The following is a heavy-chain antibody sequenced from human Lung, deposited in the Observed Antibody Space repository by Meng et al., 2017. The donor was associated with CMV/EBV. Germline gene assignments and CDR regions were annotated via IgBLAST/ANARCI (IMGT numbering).Heavy chain of an antibody. Sequence: ASVXVSXKASRYTFSDYYMHWVRQAPGQGLEWMGWINPKSGGTNYAQTFQGRVTMTRDTSISTAYMELGSLRSDDTAVYYCARDFLGSCRGANCYTLTFDYWGQGXLVTVSS. D-gene: IGHD2-2*02. V-gene: IGHV1-2*02. J-gene: IGHJ4*02. CDR1: RYTFSDYY. CDR3: ARDFLGSCRGANCYTLTFDY. CDR2: INPKSGGT.